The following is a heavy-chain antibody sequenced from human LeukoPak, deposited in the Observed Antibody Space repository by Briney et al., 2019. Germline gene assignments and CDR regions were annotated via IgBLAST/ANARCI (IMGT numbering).Heavy chain of an antibody. V-gene: IGHV4-59*08. CDR3: ARHGHGDCGNAFDI. D-gene: IGHD2-21*02. J-gene: IGHJ3*02. CDR1: GGSISSYY. Sequence: SETLSLTCTVSGGSISSYYWSWIRQPLGKGLEWIGYIYYSGSTNYNPSLKSRVTISVDTSKNQLSLKLSSVTAADTAVYYCARHGHGDCGNAFDIWGQGTMVTVSS. CDR2: IYYSGST.